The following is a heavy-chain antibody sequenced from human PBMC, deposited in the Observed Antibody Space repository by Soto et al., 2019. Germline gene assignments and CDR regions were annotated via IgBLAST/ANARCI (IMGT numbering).Heavy chain of an antibody. CDR1: GFTFSSYA. D-gene: IGHD5-18*01. J-gene: IGHJ4*02. Sequence: EVQLLESGGGLVQPGGSLRLSCAASGFTFSSYAMSWVRQAPGKGLEWVSYISSSSSYTNYADSVKGRFTISRDNAKNSLYLQMNSLRAEDTAVYYCARGYSYGQNYFDYWGQGTLVTVSS. CDR2: ISSSSSYT. V-gene: IGHV3-48*04. CDR3: ARGYSYGQNYFDY.